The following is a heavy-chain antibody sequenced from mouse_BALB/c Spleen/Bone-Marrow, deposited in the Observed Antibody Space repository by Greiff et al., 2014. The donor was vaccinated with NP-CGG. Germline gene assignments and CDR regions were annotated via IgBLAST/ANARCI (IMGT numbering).Heavy chain of an antibody. Sequence: QVHVKQSGAEVVKPGASVKVSCKASGYTFTNYWMLWVKQRPGQGLEWIGEIEPSDSYTNYNQDFKGKATLTVDKSSSTAYMQLSSLTSEDSAVYYCARGRTTVVSDYWGQGTSLTVSS. D-gene: IGHD1-1*01. CDR1: GYTFTNYW. CDR3: ARGRTTVVSDY. J-gene: IGHJ2*02. CDR2: IEPSDSYT. V-gene: IGHV1-69*02.